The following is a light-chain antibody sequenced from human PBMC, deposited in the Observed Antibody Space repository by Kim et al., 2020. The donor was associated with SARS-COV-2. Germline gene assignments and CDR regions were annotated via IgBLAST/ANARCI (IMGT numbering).Light chain of an antibody. CDR1: QGIRND. Sequence: DIQMTQSPSSLSASVGDRVTITCRASQGIRNDLTWYQQKPGQAPKRLIYSASNSQTGVPSRFSGSGSGTEFTLTISNVQPEDFATYYCLQYTSHVLSFGGGTKVDIK. CDR2: SAS. CDR3: LQYTSHVLS. V-gene: IGKV1-17*02. J-gene: IGKJ4*01.